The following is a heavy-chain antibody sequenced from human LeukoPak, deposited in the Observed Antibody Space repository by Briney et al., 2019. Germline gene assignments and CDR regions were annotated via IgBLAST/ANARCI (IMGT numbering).Heavy chain of an antibody. Sequence: PGVSLRLSCAASEFTFNNYWMNWVRQAPGEGREWVTNIKQDGSEKYYVDPVRGRFTISRDNDKNSLYLRMNSLRAEDTAVYYCASGRGMDVWGQGTTVTVSS. J-gene: IGHJ6*02. V-gene: IGHV3-7*01. CDR3: ASGRGMDV. CDR2: IKQDGSEK. CDR1: EFTFNNYW.